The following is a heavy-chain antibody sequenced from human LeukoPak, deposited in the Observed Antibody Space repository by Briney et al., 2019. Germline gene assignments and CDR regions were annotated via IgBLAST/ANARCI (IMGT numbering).Heavy chain of an antibody. CDR1: GYTFTSYG. J-gene: IGHJ4*02. CDR2: ISAYNGNT. Sequence: ASVKISCKASGYTFTSYGISWVRQAPGQGLEWMGWISAYNGNTNYAQKLQGRVTMTTDTSTSTAYMELRSLRSDDTAVYYCARMGYCSGGSCHPLVYWGQGTLVTVSS. V-gene: IGHV1-18*01. CDR3: ARMGYCSGGSCHPLVY. D-gene: IGHD2-15*01.